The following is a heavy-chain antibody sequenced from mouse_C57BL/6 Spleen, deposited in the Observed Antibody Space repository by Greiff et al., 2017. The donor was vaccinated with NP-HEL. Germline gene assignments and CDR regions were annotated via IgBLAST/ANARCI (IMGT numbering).Heavy chain of an antibody. D-gene: IGHD2-5*01. CDR2: ISSGSSTI. J-gene: IGHJ4*01. CDR3: ARDYSNYGGDYYAMDY. V-gene: IGHV5-17*01. Sequence: DVMLVESGGGLVKPGGSLKLSCAASGFTFSDYGMHWVRPAPEKGLEWVAYISSGSSTIYYADTVNGRFTISRDNAKNTLFLQMTSVRSEDTAMYYCARDYSNYGGDYYAMDYWGQGTSVTVSS. CDR1: GFTFSDYG.